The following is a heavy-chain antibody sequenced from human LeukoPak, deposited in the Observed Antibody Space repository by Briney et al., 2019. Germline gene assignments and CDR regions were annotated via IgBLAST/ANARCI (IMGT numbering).Heavy chain of an antibody. CDR1: GFIFSDYY. D-gene: IGHD3-22*01. Sequence: GGSLRLSCAASGFIFSDYYMSWIRQAPGKGLEWVSYISSSGNIIYYADSVKGRFTISRDNAKNSLYLQMNSLRAEDTAVYYCARHLNNYDSSGYVGYWGQGTLVTVSS. V-gene: IGHV3-11*01. CDR3: ARHLNNYDSSGYVGY. J-gene: IGHJ4*02. CDR2: ISSSGNII.